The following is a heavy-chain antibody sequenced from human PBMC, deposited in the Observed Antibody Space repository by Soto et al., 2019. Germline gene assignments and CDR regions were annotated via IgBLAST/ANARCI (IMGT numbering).Heavy chain of an antibody. V-gene: IGHV3-23*01. Sequence: EVQVLESGGGLVQPGGSLRLSCEGSGFTVSSHAMTWIRQAPGKGPEWVSTATADGGTYYADSVKGRFAMSRDTSENTXXLQMNSLGAEDTAAYYCAPHVSCSGGSCQYDAFAIRGQGTMVTVSS. CDR3: APHVSCSGGSCQYDAFAI. CDR2: ATADGGT. CDR1: GFTVSSHA. D-gene: IGHD2-15*01. J-gene: IGHJ3*02.